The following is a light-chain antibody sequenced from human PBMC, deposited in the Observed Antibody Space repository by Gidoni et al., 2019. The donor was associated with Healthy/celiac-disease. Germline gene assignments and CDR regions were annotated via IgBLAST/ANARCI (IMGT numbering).Light chain of an antibody. Sequence: EIVMKQSPATLSVSPGERATLSCRASQSVSSNLAWYQQKPGQAPRLLIYCASTRATGIPARFSGSGSGTEFTLTISSLQSEDCAVYYCQQYNNWLYTFGQGTKLEIK. V-gene: IGKV3-15*01. CDR1: QSVSSN. CDR2: CAS. CDR3: QQYNNWLYT. J-gene: IGKJ2*01.